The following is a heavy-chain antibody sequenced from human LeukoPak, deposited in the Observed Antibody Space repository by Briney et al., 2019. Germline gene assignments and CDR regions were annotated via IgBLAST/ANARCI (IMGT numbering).Heavy chain of an antibody. CDR3: AKVMVDVPAAYDFDY. Sequence: GGSLRLSCAASGFTFSSYAMSWVRQAPGKGLEWVSAISGSGGSTYYADSVKGRFTISRDNSKNTLYLQMNSLRAEDTAVYYCAKVMVDVPAAYDFDYWGQGTLVTVSS. CDR2: ISGSGGST. D-gene: IGHD2-2*01. V-gene: IGHV3-23*01. CDR1: GFTFSSYA. J-gene: IGHJ4*02.